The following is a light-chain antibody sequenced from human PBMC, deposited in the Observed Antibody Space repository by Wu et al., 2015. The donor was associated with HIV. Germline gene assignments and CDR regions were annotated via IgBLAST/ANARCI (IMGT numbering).Light chain of an antibody. CDR3: LQHDSFPPT. V-gene: IGKV1-17*03. J-gene: IGKJ1*01. CDR2: GSS. CDR1: QGISNF. Sequence: DIQMTQSPSAMSASVGDRVTITCRASQGISNFLAWFQQKPGKAPKRLIYGSSTLQSGVPSRFSGFGSGTEFTLTINSLQPDDFATYYCLQHDSFPPTFGQGTKVE.